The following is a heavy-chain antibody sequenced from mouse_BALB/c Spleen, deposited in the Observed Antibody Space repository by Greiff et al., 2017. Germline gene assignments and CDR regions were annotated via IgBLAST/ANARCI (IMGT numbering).Heavy chain of an antibody. CDR1: GFSLTSYG. D-gene: IGHD1-1*01. J-gene: IGHJ1*01. CDR3: ARGADVITTVVADWYFDV. Sequence: VQRVESGPGLVQPSQSLSITCTVSGFSLTSYGVHWVRQSPGKGLEWLGVIWSGGSTDYNSALKSRLSISKDNSKSQVFLKMNSLQTDDTARYYCARGADVITTVVADWYFDVWGAGTTVTVSA. CDR2: IWSGGST. V-gene: IGHV2-4-1*01.